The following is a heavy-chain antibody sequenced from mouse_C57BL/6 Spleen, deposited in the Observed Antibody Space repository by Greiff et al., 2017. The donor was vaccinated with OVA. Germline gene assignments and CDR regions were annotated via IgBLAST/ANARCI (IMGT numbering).Heavy chain of an antibody. CDR2: IDPEDGDT. D-gene: IGHD1-1*01. Sequence: EVQLQQSGAELVKPGASVKLSCTASGFNIKDYYMHWVKQRTEQGLEWIGRIDPEDGDTKYAPKFQGKATITADTSSNTAYLQLSSLTSEDTAVYYCASSDYYGSSYFDYWGQGTTVTVSS. J-gene: IGHJ2*01. CDR3: ASSDYYGSSYFDY. CDR1: GFNIKDYY. V-gene: IGHV14-2*01.